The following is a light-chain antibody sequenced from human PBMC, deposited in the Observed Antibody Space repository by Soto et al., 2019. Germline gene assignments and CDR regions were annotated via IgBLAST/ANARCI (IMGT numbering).Light chain of an antibody. CDR2: SYN. V-gene: IGLV1-44*01. CDR3: AAWDDSLTGYV. CDR1: SSNIGSNT. J-gene: IGLJ1*01. Sequence: QSVLTQPPSASGTPGQRVTISCSGSSSNIGSNTVNWYQQLPGTAPKLLIYSYNQRPSGVPDRFSGSKSGTSASPAISGLQSEDEADYYCAAWDDSLTGYVFGTGTKVTVL.